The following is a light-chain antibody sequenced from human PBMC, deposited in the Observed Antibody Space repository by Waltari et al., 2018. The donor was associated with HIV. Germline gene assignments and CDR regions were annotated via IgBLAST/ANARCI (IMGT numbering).Light chain of an antibody. CDR1: SSDIGSYNL. J-gene: IGLJ2*01. Sequence: QSALTQPASVSESPGQSITISCSGTSSDIGSYNLVSWYQQHPGKAPKLIIYDVNKPPSVVSNRFSGSKSGNTASLTISGLQAEDEADYYCSSYAGARGGVFGGGTKLTVL. CDR2: DVN. V-gene: IGLV2-23*02. CDR3: SSYAGARGGV.